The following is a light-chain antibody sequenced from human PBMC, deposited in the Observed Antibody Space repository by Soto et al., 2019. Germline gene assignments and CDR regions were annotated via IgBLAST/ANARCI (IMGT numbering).Light chain of an antibody. J-gene: IGKJ4*01. V-gene: IGKV1-12*01. CDR2: TAS. CDR1: QGISSL. Sequence: DIQMTQSPSSVSASVGDRVTITCRASQGISSLLAWYQQKPGKAPNLLIHTASSLQSGVPSRVSGSGSGTAFTLTISSLQPEDFATYYCQQANSFPLTFGGGTKVEIK. CDR3: QQANSFPLT.